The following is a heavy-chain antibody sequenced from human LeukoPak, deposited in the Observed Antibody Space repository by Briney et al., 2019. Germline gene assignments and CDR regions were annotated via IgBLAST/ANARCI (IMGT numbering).Heavy chain of an antibody. D-gene: IGHD6-19*01. V-gene: IGHV3-23*01. Sequence: GGSLRLSCAASGFTVSSNYMSWVRQAPGKGPEWVSDISGSGGVTHYADSVKGRFSISRDNSKNTLYLQMSSLRAEDTAVYYCAKDAVYSSGWYYFDYWGQGTLVTVSS. CDR1: GFTVSSNY. CDR2: ISGSGGVT. J-gene: IGHJ4*02. CDR3: AKDAVYSSGWYYFDY.